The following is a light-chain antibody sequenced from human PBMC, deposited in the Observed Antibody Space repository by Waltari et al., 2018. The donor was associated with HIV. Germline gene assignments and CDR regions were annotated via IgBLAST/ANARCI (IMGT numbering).Light chain of an antibody. Sequence: QSALTQPAYVSGSPGQSITISCTGTSSDVGAYDLVSWYQQHPGKAPKIIIYEVNKRPPGSSNRMSGSKSGNTASLTISGLQAEDEADYYCCSYSDRRIYVFGSGTKVSAL. CDR1: SSDVGAYDL. CDR2: EVN. CDR3: CSYSDRRIYV. J-gene: IGLJ1*01. V-gene: IGLV2-23*02.